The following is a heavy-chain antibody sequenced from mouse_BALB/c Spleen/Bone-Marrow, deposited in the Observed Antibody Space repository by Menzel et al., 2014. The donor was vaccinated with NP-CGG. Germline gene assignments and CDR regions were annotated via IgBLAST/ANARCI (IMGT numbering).Heavy chain of an antibody. V-gene: IGHV5-9-2*01. CDR1: GFTSSNYG. CDR2: ISGGGSYT. D-gene: IGHD2-4*01. J-gene: IGHJ3*01. Sequence: EVHLVESGGGLVKSGGSLKLSCAASGFTSSNYGMSWVRQTPEKRLEWVATISGGGSYTFYSDSVKGRFTISRDNAKNNLYAQLSSLRSEDTAVYYCARHAYYDQTEVSFVYWGQGTLVTVSA. CDR3: ARHAYYDQTEVSFVY.